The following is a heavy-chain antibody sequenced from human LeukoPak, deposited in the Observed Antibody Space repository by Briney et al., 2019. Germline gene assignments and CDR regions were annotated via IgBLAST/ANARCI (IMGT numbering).Heavy chain of an antibody. V-gene: IGHV3-23*01. CDR2: ISGSDGST. D-gene: IGHD3-10*01. CDR1: GFIFNYYA. CDR3: AKGGGYGSGTYSED. Sequence: GGSLRLSCATSGFIFNYYAMSWVRQAPGKGLEWVSGISGSDGSTYYADSVKGRFSISRDNSKKTLFLQMNSLRAEDTAVYYCAKGGGYGSGTYSEDWGQGILVTVS. J-gene: IGHJ4*02.